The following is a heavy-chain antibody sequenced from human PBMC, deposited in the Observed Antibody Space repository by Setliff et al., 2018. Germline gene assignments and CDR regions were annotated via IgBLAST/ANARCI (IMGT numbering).Heavy chain of an antibody. D-gene: IGHD6-13*01. Sequence: GESLKISCKGSGYSFTTYWIGWVRQMPGKGLEWMGIIYPGDSDTRYSPSFRGQVTFSADKSISTAYLQWSSLKASDTAIYYCARPAYSSRWYEIKGFDYWGQGTLVTVSS. CDR1: GYSFTTYW. CDR3: ARPAYSSRWYEIKGFDY. J-gene: IGHJ4*02. V-gene: IGHV5-51*01. CDR2: IYPGDSDT.